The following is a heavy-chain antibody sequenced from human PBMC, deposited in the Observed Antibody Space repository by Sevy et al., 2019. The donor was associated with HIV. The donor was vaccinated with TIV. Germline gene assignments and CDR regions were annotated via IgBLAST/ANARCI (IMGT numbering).Heavy chain of an antibody. CDR1: GFTFSDYA. CDR3: AKLVVPAASNDDILTGYPDLRVSYGMDV. Sequence: GGSLRLSCAASGFTFSDYAIHWVRQAPGKGLEWVAFIWYDGSNKYYTDFVKGRFAISRDNSKNTLYLQMNSLRVEDTAVYYCAKLVVPAASNDDILTGYPDLRVSYGMDVWGQGTTVTVSS. V-gene: IGHV3-30*02. J-gene: IGHJ6*02. D-gene: IGHD3-9*01. CDR2: IWYDGSNK.